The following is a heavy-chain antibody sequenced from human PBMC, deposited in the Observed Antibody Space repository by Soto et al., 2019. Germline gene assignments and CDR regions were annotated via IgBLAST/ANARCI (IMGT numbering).Heavy chain of an antibody. CDR1: GGSFSGYY. V-gene: IGHV4-34*01. CDR2: INHSGST. D-gene: IGHD1-1*01. J-gene: IGHJ5*02. Sequence: SETLSLTCAVYGGSFSGYYWSWIRQPPGKGLEWIGEINHSGSTNYNPSLKSRVTISVDTSKNQFSLKLSSVTAADTAVYYCARGRTRGLHLAPRKKGEQKNWFDPWGQGTLVTVSS. CDR3: ARGRTRGLHLAPRKKGEQKNWFDP.